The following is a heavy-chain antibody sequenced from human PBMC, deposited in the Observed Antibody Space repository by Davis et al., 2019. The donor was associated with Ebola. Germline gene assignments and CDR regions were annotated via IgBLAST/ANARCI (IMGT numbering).Heavy chain of an antibody. J-gene: IGHJ6*02. CDR1: GFTFSSYA. V-gene: IGHV3-30*04. CDR2: ISYDGSNN. D-gene: IGHD6-19*01. Sequence: GESLKISCAASGFTFSSYAMHWVRQAPGKGLEWVAVISYDGSNNYYADSVKGRLTISRDNSKNTLYLQMNSLRADDTAVYYCARDIGYSDGWPDYYYYGMDVWGQGTTVTVSS. CDR3: ARDIGYSDGWPDYYYYGMDV.